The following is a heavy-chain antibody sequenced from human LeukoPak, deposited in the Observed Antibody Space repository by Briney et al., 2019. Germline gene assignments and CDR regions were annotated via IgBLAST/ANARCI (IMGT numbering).Heavy chain of an antibody. CDR2: IHYSGST. D-gene: IGHD1-7*01. J-gene: IGHJ6*03. CDR3: AKFGNYPVHVSYSYYYLDV. CDR1: GGSISDHY. V-gene: IGHV4-59*11. Sequence: SETLSLTCTVSGGSISDHYWAWIRQPPGKGLEYIGFIHYSGSTDSSPALKSRVTISVDTSRNQFSLRLSSVTAADTAVYYCAKFGNYPVHVSYSYYYLDVWSTGTTVTVS.